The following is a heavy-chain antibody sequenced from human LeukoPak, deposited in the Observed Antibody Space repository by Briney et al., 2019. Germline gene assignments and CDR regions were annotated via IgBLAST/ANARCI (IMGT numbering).Heavy chain of an antibody. CDR2: IYYSGST. Sequence: SETLSLTCTVSGGSISSGGYSWSWIPKPPGKGLEWIGYIYYSGSTYYNPSLKSRVTISVDTSKNQFSLKLSSVTAADTAVYYCAINSYRYYYGMDVWGQGTTVTVSS. J-gene: IGHJ6*02. D-gene: IGHD5-18*01. CDR3: AINSYRYYYGMDV. CDR1: GGSISSGGYS. V-gene: IGHV4-31*03.